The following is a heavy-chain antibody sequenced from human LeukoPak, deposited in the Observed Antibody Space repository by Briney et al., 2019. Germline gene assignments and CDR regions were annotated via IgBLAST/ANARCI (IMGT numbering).Heavy chain of an antibody. CDR1: GGSISSSSYY. J-gene: IGHJ2*01. V-gene: IGHV4-39*01. D-gene: IGHD6-13*01. Sequence: SETLSLTCTVSGGSISSSSYYWGWIRQPPGKGLEWIGSIYYSGSTYYNPSLKSRVTISVATSKNQFSLKLSSVTAADTAVYYCARLVPKNVFARPWYFDLWGRGTLVTVSS. CDR2: IYYSGST. CDR3: ARLVPKNVFARPWYFDL.